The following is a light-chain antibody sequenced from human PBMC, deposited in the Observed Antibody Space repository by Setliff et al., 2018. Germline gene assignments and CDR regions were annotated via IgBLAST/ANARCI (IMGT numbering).Light chain of an antibody. CDR3: SSYAANNNCV. Sequence: SVLAQPPSASGSPGQSVTISCTGTRSDVGGYKYVSWYQQHPGKAPKLIIYEVTKRPSGVPDRFSGSKSGNTASLTVSGLQAEDEADYYCSSYAANNNCVFGTGTKVTVL. CDR1: RSDVGGYKY. CDR2: EVT. J-gene: IGLJ1*01. V-gene: IGLV2-8*01.